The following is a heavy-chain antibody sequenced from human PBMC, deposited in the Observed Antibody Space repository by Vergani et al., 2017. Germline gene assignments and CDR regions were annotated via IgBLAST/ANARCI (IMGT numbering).Heavy chain of an antibody. V-gene: IGHV3-9*01. J-gene: IGHJ6*02. CDR2: ISWNSGTI. D-gene: IGHD1-26*01. Sequence: EVQLVESGGGLVQPGRSLRLSCAASGFTFDDYVMHWVRQAPGQGLEWVSGISWNSGTIDYADSVKGRFTISRDNAKNSLCLQMNRLGAEDTAVYYCAKNQGGTDYNYYDGMDVWGRGTRVTVS. CDR1: GFTFDDYV. CDR3: AKNQGGTDYNYYDGMDV.